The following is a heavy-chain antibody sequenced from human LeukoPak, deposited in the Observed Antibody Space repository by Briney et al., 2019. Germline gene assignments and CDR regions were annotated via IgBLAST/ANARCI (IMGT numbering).Heavy chain of an antibody. J-gene: IGHJ6*03. D-gene: IGHD6-13*01. CDR3: ARWGSSSWYYYMGV. Sequence: WASVKVSCKASGYTFTSYDINWVRQATGQGLEWMGWMNPNSGNTGYAQKFQGRVTMTRNTSISTAYMELSSLRSEDTAVYYCARWGSSSWYYYMGVWGKGTTVTVSS. V-gene: IGHV1-8*01. CDR2: MNPNSGNT. CDR1: GYTFTSYD.